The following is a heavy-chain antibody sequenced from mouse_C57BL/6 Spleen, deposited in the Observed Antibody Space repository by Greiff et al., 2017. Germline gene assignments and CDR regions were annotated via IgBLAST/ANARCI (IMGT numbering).Heavy chain of an antibody. CDR1: GFTFSSYA. D-gene: IGHD1-1*01. CDR2: ISDGGSYT. V-gene: IGHV5-4*01. J-gene: IGHJ2*01. Sequence: EVQRVESGGGLVKPGGSLKLSCAASGFTFSSYAMSWVRQTPEKRLEWVATISDGGSYTYYPDNVKGRFTISRDNAKNNLYLQMSHLKSEDTAMYYCARDHYGSSYYFDYWGQGTTLTVSS. CDR3: ARDHYGSSYYFDY.